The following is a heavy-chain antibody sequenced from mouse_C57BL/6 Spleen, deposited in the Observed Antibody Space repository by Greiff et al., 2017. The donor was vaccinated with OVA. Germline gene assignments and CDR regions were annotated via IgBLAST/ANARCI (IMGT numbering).Heavy chain of an antibody. CDR2: INPNNGGT. V-gene: IGHV1-18*01. Sequence: EVQLQQSGPELVKPGASVKIPCKASGYTFTDYNMDWVKQSHGKSLEWIGDINPNNGGTIYNQKFKGKATLTVAKSSSTAYMELRSLTSEDTAVYYCARYDYYGSSYGDYYAMDYWGQGTSVTVSS. CDR1: GYTFTDYN. J-gene: IGHJ4*01. CDR3: ARYDYYGSSYGDYYAMDY. D-gene: IGHD1-1*01.